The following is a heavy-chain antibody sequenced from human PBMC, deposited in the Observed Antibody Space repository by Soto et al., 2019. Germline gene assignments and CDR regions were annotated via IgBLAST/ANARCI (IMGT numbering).Heavy chain of an antibody. CDR1: GFTVSSYW. V-gene: IGHV3-74*01. D-gene: IGHD6-19*01. J-gene: IGHJ4*02. CDR3: PREPISSGWYVFDS. Sequence: GGSLRLSCAASGFTVSSYWTHWVRQAPGKGLVWVSRINSDGSSTSYADSVKGRFTISRDNAKNTLYLQMNSLRAEDTAVYYCPREPISSGWYVFDSWGQATLVTVSS. CDR2: INSDGSST.